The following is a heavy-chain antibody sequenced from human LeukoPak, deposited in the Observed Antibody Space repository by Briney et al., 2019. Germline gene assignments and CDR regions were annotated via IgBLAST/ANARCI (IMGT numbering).Heavy chain of an antibody. CDR3: ARDKNPRPYYDFWSGKDWFDP. V-gene: IGHV3-30*01. Sequence: TXSSYXXHWVRQAPGKGLEWVAVISYDGSNKYYADSVKGRFTISRDNSKNTLYLQMNSLRAEDTAVYYCARDKNPRPYYDFWSGKDWFDPWGQGTLVTVSS. D-gene: IGHD3-3*01. J-gene: IGHJ5*02. CDR1: TXSSYX. CDR2: ISYDGSNK.